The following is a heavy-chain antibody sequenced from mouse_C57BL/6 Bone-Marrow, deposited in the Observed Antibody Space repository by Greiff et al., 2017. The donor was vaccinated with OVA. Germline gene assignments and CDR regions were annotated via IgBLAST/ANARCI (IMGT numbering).Heavy chain of an antibody. D-gene: IGHD2-12*01. CDR3: GDDSFAY. Sequence: EVKLVESGGGLVKPGGSLKLSCAASGFTFSSYAMSWVRQTPEKRLEWVATISDGGSYTYYPDNVKGRFTISRDNAKNNLYLQMSHLKSEDTAMYYCGDDSFAYWGQGTLVTVSA. CDR1: GFTFSSYA. CDR2: ISDGGSYT. V-gene: IGHV5-4*03. J-gene: IGHJ3*01.